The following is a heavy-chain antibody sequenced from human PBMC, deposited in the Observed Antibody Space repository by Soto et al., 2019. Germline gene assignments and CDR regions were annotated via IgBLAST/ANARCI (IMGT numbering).Heavy chain of an antibody. CDR1: GGSINSYY. V-gene: IGHV4-59*01. D-gene: IGHD2-2*01. CDR3: ARAGSTWRYFFEY. J-gene: IGHJ4*02. Sequence: QVQLQESGPGLVKPSETLSLTCTVSGGSINSYYWSWIRQSPGKGLEWIGYVYYSGTTYYNPSLQSRVTISVDASKKRFSLKVRSVTAADTSVYFCARAGSTWRYFFEYWGQGSLVTVSS. CDR2: VYYSGTT.